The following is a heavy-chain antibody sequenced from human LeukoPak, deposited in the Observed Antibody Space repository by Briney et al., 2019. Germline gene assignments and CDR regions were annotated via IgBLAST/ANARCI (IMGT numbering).Heavy chain of an antibody. Sequence: PGGSLRLSCAASGFTFSSYAMSWVRQAPGKGLEWVSAISGSGGSTYYADSVKGRFTISRDNSKNTLYLQMNSLRAEDTAVYYCARERALDIVATNEVDYWGQGILVTVSS. D-gene: IGHD5-12*01. J-gene: IGHJ4*02. V-gene: IGHV3-23*01. CDR3: ARERALDIVATNEVDY. CDR1: GFTFSSYA. CDR2: ISGSGGST.